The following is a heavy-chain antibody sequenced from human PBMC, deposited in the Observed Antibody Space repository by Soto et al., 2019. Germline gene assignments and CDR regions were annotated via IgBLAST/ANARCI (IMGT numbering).Heavy chain of an antibody. CDR2: IYWDDDK. CDR1: GFSLSTSGVG. D-gene: IGHD2-21*01. CDR3: AQLDVVDIFNG. J-gene: IGHJ4*02. Sequence: QITLKESGPTLVKPTQTLTLTCTFSGFSLSTSGVGVGWIRQPPGKALEWLALIYWDDDKRYSPSLKSRLTITKDTSKNQVVLTMTNMNPVDTATYYCAQLDVVDIFNGWGQGTLVTVSS. V-gene: IGHV2-5*02.